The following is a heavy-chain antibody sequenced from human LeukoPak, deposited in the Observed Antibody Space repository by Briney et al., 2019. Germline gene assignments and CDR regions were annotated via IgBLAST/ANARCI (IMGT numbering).Heavy chain of an antibody. Sequence: GGSLRLSCAASGFTVSSNYMSWVRQAPGKGLEWVSVIYSGGSTYYADSVKGRFTISRDNSKNTLYLQMNSLRAEDTAVYYCARVYDSSGYYQGVGAFDIWGQGTMVTVSS. D-gene: IGHD3-22*01. J-gene: IGHJ3*02. CDR3: ARVYDSSGYYQGVGAFDI. CDR2: IYSGGST. CDR1: GFTVSSNY. V-gene: IGHV3-66*01.